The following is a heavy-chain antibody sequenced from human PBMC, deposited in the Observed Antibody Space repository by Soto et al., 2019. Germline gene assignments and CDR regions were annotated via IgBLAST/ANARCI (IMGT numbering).Heavy chain of an antibody. V-gene: IGHV4-39*01. Sequence: QLQLQESGPGLVKPSETLSLTCTVSGGSISSSSYYWGWIRQPPGKGLEWIGSIYYSGSTDYNPSLMSRVTISVDKSKNQSSLKLSSVTAADTAVYYCARPYGSGSYYSPRGYYGMDVWGQGTTVTVSS. D-gene: IGHD3-10*01. CDR2: IYYSGST. CDR1: GGSISSSSYY. J-gene: IGHJ6*02. CDR3: ARPYGSGSYYSPRGYYGMDV.